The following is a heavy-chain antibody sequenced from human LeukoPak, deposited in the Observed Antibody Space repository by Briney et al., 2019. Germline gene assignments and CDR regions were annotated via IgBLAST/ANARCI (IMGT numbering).Heavy chain of an antibody. D-gene: IGHD3-22*01. J-gene: IGHJ4*02. V-gene: IGHV3-9*01. CDR2: ISWNSGSI. CDR3: AKSRYYYDSSGYYTLFDY. Sequence: GRSLRLSCAASGFTFDDYAMPWVRHAPGKGLEWVSGISWNSGSIGYADSVKGRFTISRDNAKNSLYLQMNSLRAEDTALYYCAKSRYYYDSSGYYTLFDYWGQGTLVTVSS. CDR1: GFTFDDYA.